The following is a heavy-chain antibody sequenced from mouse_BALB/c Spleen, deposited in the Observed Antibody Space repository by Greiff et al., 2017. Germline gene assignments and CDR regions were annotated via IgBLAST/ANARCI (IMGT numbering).Heavy chain of an antibody. CDR3: ARDSGSSSPFAY. CDR1: GFTFSSYG. Sequence: EVKLVESGGGLVQPGGSLKLSCAASGFTFSSYGMSWVRQTPDKRLELVATINSNGGSTYYPDSVKGRFTISRDNAKNTLYLQMSSLKSEDTAMYYCARDSGSSSPFAYWGQGTLGTVSA. V-gene: IGHV5-6-3*01. D-gene: IGHD1-1*01. J-gene: IGHJ3*01. CDR2: INSNGGST.